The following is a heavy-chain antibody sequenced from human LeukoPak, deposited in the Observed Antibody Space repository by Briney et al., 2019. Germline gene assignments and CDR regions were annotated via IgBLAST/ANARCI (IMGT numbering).Heavy chain of an antibody. D-gene: IGHD3-10*02. V-gene: IGHV3-20*04. Sequence: RGSLRPSCVVAGFTFEDYGINWVSHAPGKGREWVSNIKWNGGSIGYGDSVKGRFTISRDNDKNSVCLQMHSLRDDDKVLYFCARDMLLGDAFDIWGQGTMVIVSS. CDR2: IKWNGGSI. CDR1: GFTFEDYG. CDR3: ARDMLLGDAFDI. J-gene: IGHJ3*02.